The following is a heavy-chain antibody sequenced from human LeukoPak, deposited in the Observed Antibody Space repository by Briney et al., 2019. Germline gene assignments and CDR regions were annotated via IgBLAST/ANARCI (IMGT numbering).Heavy chain of an antibody. D-gene: IGHD6-13*01. Sequence: SETLSLTCTVSGYSISSGYYWGWIRQPPGEGLEWIGSIYHSGSTYYNPSLKSRVTISVDTSKNQFSLKLSSVTAADTAVYYCARKQQLVPDYWGQGTLVTVSS. CDR2: IYHSGST. V-gene: IGHV4-38-2*02. CDR1: GYSISSGYY. CDR3: ARKQQLVPDY. J-gene: IGHJ4*02.